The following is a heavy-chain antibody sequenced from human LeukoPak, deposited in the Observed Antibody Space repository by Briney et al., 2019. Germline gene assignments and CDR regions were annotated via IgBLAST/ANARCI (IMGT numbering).Heavy chain of an antibody. CDR1: GDSISTGGYY. V-gene: IGHV4-31*03. Sequence: PSETLSLTCTVSGDSISTGGYYWAWIRQHRERGLEWIGYIYYSGSTHYNPSLQSRVTLSVDTSKNQFSLNLNSVTAADTAVYYCARVIVVVPIGVYHYYATVVWGQGTTVTVSS. D-gene: IGHD2-2*01. CDR3: ARVIVVVPIGVYHYYATVV. CDR2: IYYSGST. J-gene: IGHJ6*02.